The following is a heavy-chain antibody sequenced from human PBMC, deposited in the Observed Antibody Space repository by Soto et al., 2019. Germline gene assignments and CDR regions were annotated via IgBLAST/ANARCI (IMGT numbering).Heavy chain of an antibody. V-gene: IGHV3-33*01. D-gene: IGHD5-12*01. CDR2: IWHDGNNK. CDR1: GFTFSNYG. CDR3: VREGRGSFDF. J-gene: IGHJ3*01. Sequence: GGSLRLSCAASGFTFSNYGMHWVRQAPGKGLEWVAIIWHDGNNKYYADSVRGRFIISRDNSKNRLYLQMNSLRADDTAIYYCVREGRGSFDFWGRGTMVTVSS.